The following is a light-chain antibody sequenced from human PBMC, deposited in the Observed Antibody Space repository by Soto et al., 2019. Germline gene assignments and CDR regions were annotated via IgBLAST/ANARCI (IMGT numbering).Light chain of an antibody. V-gene: IGKV3-15*01. CDR3: QQYNNRPRT. CDR2: GAS. CDR1: QSVSSV. J-gene: IGKJ1*01. Sequence: IVMTPSPATLPVSPLERATNCDSASQSVSSVLAWYHQKPGQAPRLLIYGASTRATGIPARFSGSGSGTEFTLTINSLQSEDFAVYYCQQYNNRPRTFGQGTKVDIK.